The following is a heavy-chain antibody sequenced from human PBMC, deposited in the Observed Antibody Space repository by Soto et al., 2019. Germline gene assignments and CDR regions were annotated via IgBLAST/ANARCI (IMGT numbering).Heavy chain of an antibody. V-gene: IGHV1-69*13. CDR2: IIPIFGTA. Sequence: SVKVSCKASGGTFSSYAISWVRQAPGQGLEWMGGIIPIFGTANYAQKFQGRVTITADESTSTAYMELSSLRSEDTAVYYCARGVFGAAAGTGAEDWFDPWGQGTLVTVSS. CDR3: ARGVFGAAAGTGAEDWFDP. J-gene: IGHJ5*02. D-gene: IGHD6-13*01. CDR1: GGTFSSYA.